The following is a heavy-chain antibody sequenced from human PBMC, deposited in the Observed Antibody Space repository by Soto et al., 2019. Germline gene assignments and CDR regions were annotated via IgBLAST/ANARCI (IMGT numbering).Heavy chain of an antibody. CDR1: EFTVSSNY. CDR3: VGRVGATNYGMDV. Sequence: EVQLVESGGGLIQPGGSLRLSCAASEFTVSSNYMNWVRQAPGKGLECVSTIYSGGRTYYADSVKGLFTISRDNSKNTLYLQMNNLRAEDTAVYYCVGRVGATNYGMDVWGQGTTVTVSS. V-gene: IGHV3-53*01. CDR2: IYSGGRT. D-gene: IGHD1-26*01. J-gene: IGHJ6*02.